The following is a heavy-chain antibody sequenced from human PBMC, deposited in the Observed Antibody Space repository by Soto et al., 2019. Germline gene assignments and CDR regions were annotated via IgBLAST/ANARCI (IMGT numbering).Heavy chain of an antibody. V-gene: IGHV4-39*01. CDR3: ARRSSDYDFWSGYWLRYYYYYGMDV. D-gene: IGHD3-3*01. CDR2: IYYSGST. CDR1: GGSISSSSYY. J-gene: IGHJ6*02. Sequence: SESVSLTCTVSGGSISSSSYYWGWIRQPPGKGLEWIGSIYYSGSTYYNPSLKSRVTISVDTSKNQFSLKLSSVTAADTAVYYCARRSSDYDFWSGYWLRYYYYYGMDVWGQGTTVTVSS.